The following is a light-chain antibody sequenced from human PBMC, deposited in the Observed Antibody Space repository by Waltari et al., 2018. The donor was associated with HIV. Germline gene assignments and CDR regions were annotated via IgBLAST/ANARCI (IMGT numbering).Light chain of an antibody. CDR3: QQYGTSPWT. Sequence: EIVLTQSPGTPSLSPGEGATLSCRASQSVSSSYLAWYQQKPGQAPRLLIYGASSRATGIPDRFSGSGSGTDFTLTISRLEPEDFAVYYCQQYGTSPWTFGQGTKVEIK. J-gene: IGKJ1*01. V-gene: IGKV3-20*01. CDR2: GAS. CDR1: QSVSSSY.